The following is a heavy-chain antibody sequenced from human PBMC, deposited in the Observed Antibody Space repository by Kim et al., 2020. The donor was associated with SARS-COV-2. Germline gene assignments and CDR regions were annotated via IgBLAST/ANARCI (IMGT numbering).Heavy chain of an antibody. J-gene: IGHJ6*02. Sequence: SETLSLTCTVSGDSISRYFWTWIRQPPGKGLEWIGYVSYTGSTNYNPSLKSRVTISEDTSKNQFSLKLSFVTSADTAAYYCATYYYTGSSYFYGMNVWGQGTTVTVSS. D-gene: IGHD2-8*02. CDR1: GDSISRYF. CDR2: VSYTGST. V-gene: IGHV4-59*01. CDR3: ATYYYTGSSYFYGMNV.